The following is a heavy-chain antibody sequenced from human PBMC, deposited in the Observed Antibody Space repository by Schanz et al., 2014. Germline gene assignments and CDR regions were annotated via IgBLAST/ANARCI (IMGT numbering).Heavy chain of an antibody. J-gene: IGHJ6*02. D-gene: IGHD3-10*01. CDR2: ISGGGGTT. CDR1: GFNFSDYA. V-gene: IGHV3-23*01. Sequence: EVHLLESGGGLVPPGGSLRLSCAASGFNFSDYAMCWVRQAPGKGLEWVSAISGGGGTTYYTDSVKGRFTISRDKSKSTLYLQMNSLRAEDTAVYYCAKDGPGGSGSYSADGGMDVWGQGTTVT. CDR3: AKDGPGGSGSYSADGGMDV.